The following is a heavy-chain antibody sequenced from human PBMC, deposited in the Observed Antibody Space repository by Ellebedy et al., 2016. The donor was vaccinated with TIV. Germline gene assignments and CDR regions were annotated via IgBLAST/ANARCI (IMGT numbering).Heavy chain of an antibody. V-gene: IGHV4-59*13. Sequence: GSLRLXXSVSGGSISSKYWVWFRQSPGEGLEWIGWVYHSGNTNYNPSLKSRVTMSLDTSKNQFSLNVNSVTAADTAVYFCARVAKDDNILTGYSIDYYGLDVWGQGTTVTVSS. CDR3: ARVAKDDNILTGYSIDYYGLDV. D-gene: IGHD3-9*01. CDR2: VYHSGNT. J-gene: IGHJ6*02. CDR1: GGSISSKY.